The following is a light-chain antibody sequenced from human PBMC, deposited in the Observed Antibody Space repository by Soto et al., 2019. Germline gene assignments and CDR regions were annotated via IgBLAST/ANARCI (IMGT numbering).Light chain of an antibody. CDR1: QSVSRY. Sequence: ELVLTQSPGTLSLSPGGSATLSCRASQSVSRYLAWYQQKPGQALRLLIYDASKRATGIPARFSGSGSGTDFTLTISSLEPEDFAIYYCLQDYNFPYTFGQGTKLEFK. CDR3: LQDYNFPYT. V-gene: IGKV3-11*01. J-gene: IGKJ2*01. CDR2: DAS.